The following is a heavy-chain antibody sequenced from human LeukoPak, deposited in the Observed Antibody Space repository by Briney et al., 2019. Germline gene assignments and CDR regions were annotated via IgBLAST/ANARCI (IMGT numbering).Heavy chain of an antibody. Sequence: EASVKVSCKVSGYTLTELSMHWVRQAPGKELEWMGGFDPEDGETIYAQKFQGRVTMTEDTSTGTAYMELSSLRSEDTAVYYCATSYYGSGSYRAGAFDIWGQGTMVTVSS. D-gene: IGHD3-10*01. CDR2: FDPEDGET. V-gene: IGHV1-24*01. CDR1: GYTLTELS. CDR3: ATSYYGSGSYRAGAFDI. J-gene: IGHJ3*02.